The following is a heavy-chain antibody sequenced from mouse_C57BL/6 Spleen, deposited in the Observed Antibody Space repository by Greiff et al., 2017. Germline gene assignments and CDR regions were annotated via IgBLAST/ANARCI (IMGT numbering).Heavy chain of an antibody. CDR2: IDPSDSET. Sequence: VQLQQPGPERWRPGSSLTLCCKASGYSFTSYGMHWVKQRTIKGLEWIGNIDPSDSETHYNQKFKDKATLTVDKSSSTAYMQLSSLTSEDSAVYYWARGHYGNSHYLYSGRSGTVSTFSVSP. D-gene: IGHD1-1*01. V-gene: IGHV1-52*01. CDR1: GYSFTSYG. J-gene: IGHJ1*03. CDR3: ARGHYGNSHYLYSGR.